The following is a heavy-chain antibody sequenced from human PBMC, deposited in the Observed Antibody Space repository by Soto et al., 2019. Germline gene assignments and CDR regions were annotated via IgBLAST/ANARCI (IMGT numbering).Heavy chain of an antibody. CDR3: ARVPVAAAQHNYYYYCMDV. J-gene: IGHJ6*02. Sequence: SQTLSLTCAISGDSVSSNSAAWNWIRQTPSSGLEWMGRTYYRSKWYNDYAVSVKSRITIKPDTSKNQFSLQLNSLTHEDTAVYYFARVPVAAAQHNYYYYCMDVWGQGTTVTVSS. V-gene: IGHV6-1*01. D-gene: IGHD6-13*01. CDR1: GDSVSSNSAA. CDR2: TYYRSKWYN.